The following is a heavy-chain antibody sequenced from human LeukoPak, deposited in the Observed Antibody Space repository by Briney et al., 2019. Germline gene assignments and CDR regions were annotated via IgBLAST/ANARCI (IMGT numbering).Heavy chain of an antibody. Sequence: GGSLRLSCAASGFSFSSYEMNWVRQAPGKGLEWVSYISSSGSTIYYADSVKGRFTISRDNAKDSLYLQMNSLRAEDTAVYYCARSRKKQQPVHWFDPWGQGTLVTVSS. J-gene: IGHJ5*02. CDR2: ISSSGSTI. V-gene: IGHV3-48*03. CDR3: ARSRKKQQPVHWFDP. D-gene: IGHD6-13*01. CDR1: GFSFSSYE.